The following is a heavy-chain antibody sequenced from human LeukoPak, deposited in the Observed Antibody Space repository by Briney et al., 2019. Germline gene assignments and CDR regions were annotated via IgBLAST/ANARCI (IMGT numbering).Heavy chain of an antibody. J-gene: IGHJ4*02. CDR1: GFTFSSYW. Sequence: PGGSLRLSCAASGFTFSSYWMNWVRQAPGKGLEWVANIKQDGNEKYYVDSVKGRFTISRDNAKNSLYLQMNSLRAEDTAVYYCARELLGHGYNSGDFDYWGRGTLVTVSS. CDR2: IKQDGNEK. V-gene: IGHV3-7*01. D-gene: IGHD5-24*01. CDR3: ARELLGHGYNSGDFDY.